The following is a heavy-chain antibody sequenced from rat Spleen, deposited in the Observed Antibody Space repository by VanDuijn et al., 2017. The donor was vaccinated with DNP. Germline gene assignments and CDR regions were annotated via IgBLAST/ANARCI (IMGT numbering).Heavy chain of an antibody. Sequence: EVQLVETGGGLVQPGRSLKLSCEASEFTFSNSDVAWVRQAPTKGLEWVASMSPSGTGIYYRASVKGRFTVSRDVPKTTLYLQMDSLRSEDTATYYCARRVYPAQGGYFDYWGQGVMVTVSS. CDR1: EFTFSNSD. J-gene: IGHJ2*01. V-gene: IGHV5S23*01. D-gene: IGHD1-4*01. CDR3: ARRVYPAQGGYFDY. CDR2: MSPSGTGI.